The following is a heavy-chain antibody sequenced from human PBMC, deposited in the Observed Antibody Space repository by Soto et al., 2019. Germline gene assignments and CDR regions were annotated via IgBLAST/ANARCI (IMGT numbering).Heavy chain of an antibody. D-gene: IGHD2-2*01. V-gene: IGHV4-31*03. J-gene: IGHJ4*02. CDR1: GGSISSGGYY. CDR3: ARGRSSTSPYPIGY. Sequence: QVQLQESGPGLVKPSQTLSLTCTVSGGSISSGGYYWSWIRQHPGKGLEWIGYIYYSGSTYYNPSLKGRVTIXVXTXXNQFSRKLSSVTAADTAVYYCARGRSSTSPYPIGYWGQGTLVTVSS. CDR2: IYYSGST.